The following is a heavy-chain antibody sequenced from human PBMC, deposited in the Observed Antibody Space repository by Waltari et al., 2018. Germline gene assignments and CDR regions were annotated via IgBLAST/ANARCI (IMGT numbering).Heavy chain of an antibody. CDR2: MYWDDDK. CDR1: GFSLSTSGVG. J-gene: IGHJ4*02. V-gene: IGHV2-5*02. CDR3: VHRGGVTFGGGGHFDY. D-gene: IGHD3-16*01. Sequence: QITLKESGPTLVKPTQTLTLTCTFSGFSLSTSGVGVGWIRQPPGKALAWLALMYWDDDKLYSPSLKSRLTITNDTSKNQVVLTMTNMDPVDTATYYCVHRGGVTFGGGGHFDYWGQGTLVTVSS.